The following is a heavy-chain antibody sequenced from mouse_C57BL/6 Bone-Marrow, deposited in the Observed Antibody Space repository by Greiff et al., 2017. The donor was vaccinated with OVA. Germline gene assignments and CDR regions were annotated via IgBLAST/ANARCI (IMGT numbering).Heavy chain of an antibody. J-gene: IGHJ2*01. D-gene: IGHD1-1*01. CDR2: IDPSDSYT. CDR1: GYTFTSYW. CDR3: ARRYYGSSPGY. V-gene: IGHV1-69*01. Sequence: QVQLQQPGAELVMPGASVKLSCKASGYTFTSYWTHWVKQRPGKGLEWIGEIDPSDSYTNYNQKFKGKSTLTVDKSSSTASMQLSSLTSEDSAVYYCARRYYGSSPGYWGQGTTLTVSA.